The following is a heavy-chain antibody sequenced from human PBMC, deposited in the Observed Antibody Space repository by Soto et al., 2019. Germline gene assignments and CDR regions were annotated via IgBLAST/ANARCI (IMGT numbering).Heavy chain of an antibody. Sequence: QMTLKESGPTLVKPTQTLTLTCTFSGFSLSTGGVGVGWILQPPGKALEWLALIYWDDNKRYSPSLKSRLYITKDTCKHQVVLTMNNMDPMDTAKFYWALRGYCTGDRGYSAWGQGTLVTVSS. CDR2: IYWDDNK. V-gene: IGHV2-5*02. D-gene: IGHD2-15*01. CDR1: GFSLSTGGVG. J-gene: IGHJ5*02. CDR3: ALRGYCTGDRGYSA.